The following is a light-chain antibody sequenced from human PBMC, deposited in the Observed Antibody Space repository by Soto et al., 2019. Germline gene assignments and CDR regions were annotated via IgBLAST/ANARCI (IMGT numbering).Light chain of an antibody. J-gene: IGKJ5*01. V-gene: IGKV1-39*01. CDR1: QSISSY. Sequence: DIQMTQSPSSLSASVLYTVTITCRASQSISSYLNWYQQKPGKAPKLLIYAVSSLQCGVPSRFSGSGSVTDFTLTISSLQPEDFATYFCQQSYSTRITFAQGTRLEIK. CDR2: AVS. CDR3: QQSYSTRIT.